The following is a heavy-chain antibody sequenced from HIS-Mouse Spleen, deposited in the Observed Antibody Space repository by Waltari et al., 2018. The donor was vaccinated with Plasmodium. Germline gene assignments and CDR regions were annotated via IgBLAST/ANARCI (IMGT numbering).Heavy chain of an antibody. D-gene: IGHD6-13*01. Sequence: EVQLVESGGGLVQPGGSLRLSCAASGFTFSSYWVCWVRQAPGEGLGWVANRKEDGGEKYDGDAVKGRFTISRDNAKNSLYLQMNSLRAEDTAVYYCASSWYWYFDLWGRGTLVTVSS. V-gene: IGHV3-7*01. CDR3: ASSWYWYFDL. J-gene: IGHJ2*01. CDR1: GFTFSSYW. CDR2: RKEDGGEK.